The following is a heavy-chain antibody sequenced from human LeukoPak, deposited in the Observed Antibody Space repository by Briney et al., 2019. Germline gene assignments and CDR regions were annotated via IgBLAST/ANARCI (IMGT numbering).Heavy chain of an antibody. CDR2: IKEDGSEK. CDR1: GFTFSRYW. Sequence: GGSLRLSCAASGFTFSRYWMSWVRQAPGKGLEWVANIKEDGSEKYYVDSVKGRFTISRDNAKNSLYLQMNRLRADDTAVYYCARPLIAARSLYVYWGQGTLVTVSS. V-gene: IGHV3-7*01. J-gene: IGHJ4*02. CDR3: ARPLIAARSLYVY. D-gene: IGHD6-6*01.